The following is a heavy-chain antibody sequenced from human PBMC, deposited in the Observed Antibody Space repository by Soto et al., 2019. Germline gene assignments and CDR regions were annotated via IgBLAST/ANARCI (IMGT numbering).Heavy chain of an antibody. Sequence: SETLSLTCAVSGGSISSSNWWSWVRQPPGKGLEWIGEIYHSGSTNYNPSLKSRVTISVDKSKNQFSLKLSSVTAADTAVYYCARDKDHTVDRSRAFDIWGQGTMVTVSS. CDR2: IYHSGST. CDR1: GGSISSSNW. CDR3: ARDKDHTVDRSRAFDI. V-gene: IGHV4-4*02. D-gene: IGHD4-17*01. J-gene: IGHJ3*02.